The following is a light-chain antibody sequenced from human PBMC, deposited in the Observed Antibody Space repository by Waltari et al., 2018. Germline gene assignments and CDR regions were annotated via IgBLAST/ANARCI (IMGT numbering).Light chain of an antibody. J-gene: IGLJ3*02. CDR2: DVS. CDR1: SSAIGADNY. CDR3: SSYAGSDTYM. Sequence: QAALPQPPSVSGSPGKSVTISCTGSSSAIGADNYVSWYQQHPGKAPKVMIYDVSKRPSGVSDRFSGSKSGNTASLTISGLQTEDEADYYCSSYAGSDTYMFGVGTRLTVL. V-gene: IGLV2-11*01.